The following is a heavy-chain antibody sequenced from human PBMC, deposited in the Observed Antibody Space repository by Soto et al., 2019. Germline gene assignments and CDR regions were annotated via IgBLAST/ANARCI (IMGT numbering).Heavy chain of an antibody. CDR1: GFIFSVSA. J-gene: IGHJ6*02. D-gene: IGHD2-2*02. Sequence: PGGSLRLSCAASGFIFSVSAIHWVRHASGKGLEWVGRIRSRANNFATSSAASVKGRFTFSRDDSKNTAYLQMNTLKPEDTAVYYCARGQGAAIGDYYYHGMDVWGQGTTVTVSS. CDR2: IRSRANNFAT. CDR3: ARGQGAAIGDYYYHGMDV. V-gene: IGHV3-73*01.